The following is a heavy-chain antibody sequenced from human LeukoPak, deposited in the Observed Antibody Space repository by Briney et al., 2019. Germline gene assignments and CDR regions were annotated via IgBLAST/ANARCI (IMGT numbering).Heavy chain of an antibody. Sequence: SETLSLTCTVSGGSISSSSYYWSWIRQPAGKGLEWIGRIYTSGSTNYNPSLKSRVTISVDTSKNQFSLKVNSVTAADTAVYYCARGILSGPEDAFDIWGQGTMVTVSS. CDR1: GGSISSSSYY. J-gene: IGHJ3*02. CDR3: ARGILSGPEDAFDI. V-gene: IGHV4-61*02. D-gene: IGHD2/OR15-2a*01. CDR2: IYTSGST.